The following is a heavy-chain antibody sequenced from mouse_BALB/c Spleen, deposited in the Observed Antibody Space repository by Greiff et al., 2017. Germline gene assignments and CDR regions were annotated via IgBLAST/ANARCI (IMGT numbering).Heavy chain of an antibody. D-gene: IGHD2-2*01. V-gene: IGHV3-6*02. CDR3: AREGWLRHFDY. CDR1: GYSITSGYY. CDR2: ISYDGSN. Sequence: EVQLVESGPGLVKPSQSLSLTCSVTGYSITSGYYWNWIRQFPGNKLEWMGYISYDGSNNYNPSLKNRISITRDTSKNQFFLKLNSVTTEDTATYYCAREGWLRHFDYWGQGTTLTVSS. J-gene: IGHJ2*01.